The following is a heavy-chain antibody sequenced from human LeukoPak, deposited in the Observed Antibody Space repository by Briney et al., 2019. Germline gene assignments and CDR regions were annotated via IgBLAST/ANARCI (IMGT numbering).Heavy chain of an antibody. J-gene: IGHJ4*02. CDR3: ARVVDSSSWYYFDY. D-gene: IGHD6-13*01. CDR1: GYTFTSYA. Sequence: ASVKVSCKASGYTFTSYAMHWVRQAPGQRLEWMGWINAGNGNTKYSQKFQGRVTITRDASASTAYMELSSLRSEDTAVYYCARVVDSSSWYYFDYWGQGTLVTVSS. V-gene: IGHV1-3*01. CDR2: INAGNGNT.